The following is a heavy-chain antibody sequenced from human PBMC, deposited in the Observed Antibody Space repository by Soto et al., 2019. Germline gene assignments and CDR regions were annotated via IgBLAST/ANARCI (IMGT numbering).Heavy chain of an antibody. D-gene: IGHD3-16*02. CDR3: WRVPGYHRDGYFEP. CDR1: GGTISSGDYY. Sequence: PWETLSLTCTVSGGTISSGDYYWSWIRHHPGKGLEWIGYMYYSGRTCYTPSLKRLVTIAVDTTKHQFSLKLSSVTAAATSVYCWWRVPGYHRDGYFEPWGRGKMVTVSS. J-gene: IGHJ5*02. CDR2: MYYSGRT. V-gene: IGHV4-31*01.